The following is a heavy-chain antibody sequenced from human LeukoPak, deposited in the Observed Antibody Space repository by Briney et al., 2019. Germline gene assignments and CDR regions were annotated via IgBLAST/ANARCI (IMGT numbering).Heavy chain of an antibody. CDR1: GGSIDSHC. J-gene: IGHJ4*02. Sequence: SEILSLTCTVSGGSIDSHCWSWIRRPPGKGLEWIGYVYSSGSTNYNPSFKSRVTMSVDTSMNQFSLMLSYVTAADTAIYYCATYRRDNTYFLDYWGQGTLVTVFS. CDR2: VYSSGST. CDR3: ATYRRDNTYFLDY. V-gene: IGHV4-59*11. D-gene: IGHD2/OR15-2a*01.